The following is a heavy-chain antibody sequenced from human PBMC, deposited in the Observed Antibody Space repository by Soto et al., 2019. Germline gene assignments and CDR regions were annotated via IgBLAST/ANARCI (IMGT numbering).Heavy chain of an antibody. CDR3: ARDRVVVVPAAIEDYGMDV. Sequence: SETLSLTCPVSGGSISSYYWSWIRQPPGKGLEWIGYIYYSGSTNYNPSLKSRVTISVDTSKNQFSLKLSSVTAADTAVYYCARDRVVVVPAAIEDYGMDVWGQGTTVTVSS. CDR2: IYYSGST. D-gene: IGHD2-2*01. J-gene: IGHJ6*02. CDR1: GGSISSYY. V-gene: IGHV4-59*01.